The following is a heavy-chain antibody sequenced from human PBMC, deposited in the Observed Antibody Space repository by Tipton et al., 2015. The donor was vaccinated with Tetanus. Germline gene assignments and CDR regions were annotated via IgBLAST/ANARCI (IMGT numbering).Heavy chain of an antibody. CDR3: ARGLYSNADY. V-gene: IGHV4-34*01. J-gene: IGHJ4*02. CDR2: INHSGST. Sequence: LRLSCAVYGGSSSGYYWSWIRQPPGKGLEWIGEINHSGSTNYNPSLKSRVTISVDTSKNQFSLKLSSVTAADTAVYYCARGLYSNADYWGQGTLVTVSS. CDR1: GGSSSGYY. D-gene: IGHD4-11*01.